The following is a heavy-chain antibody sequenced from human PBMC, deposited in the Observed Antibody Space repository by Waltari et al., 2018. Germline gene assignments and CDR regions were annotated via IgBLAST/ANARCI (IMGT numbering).Heavy chain of an antibody. Sequence: DVQLVQSGAEAKKPGWSLTISCKGPGYSLTSYWIDWVRLMPGQGLAWMGFIYPGDSDTRYSPSFQGQVTISADKSISTAYLQWSSLKASDTAMYYCARRRTRADYWGQGTLVTVSS. J-gene: IGHJ4*02. D-gene: IGHD4-17*01. CDR1: GYSLTSYW. V-gene: IGHV5-51*03. CDR3: ARRRTRADY. CDR2: IYPGDSDT.